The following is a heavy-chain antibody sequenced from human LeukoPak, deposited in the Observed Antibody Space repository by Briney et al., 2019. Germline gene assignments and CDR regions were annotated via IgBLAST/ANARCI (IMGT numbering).Heavy chain of an antibody. CDR3: ASPYCTNGVCHAFDI. D-gene: IGHD2-8*01. CDR2: ISYDGSNK. V-gene: IGHV3-30-3*01. Sequence: QSGGPLRLSCAASGFTFSSYAMHWVRQAPGKGLEWVAVISYDGSNKYYADSVKGRFTISRDNSKNTLYLQMNSLRAEDTAVYYCASPYCTNGVCHAFDIWGQGTMVTVSS. CDR1: GFTFSSYA. J-gene: IGHJ3*02.